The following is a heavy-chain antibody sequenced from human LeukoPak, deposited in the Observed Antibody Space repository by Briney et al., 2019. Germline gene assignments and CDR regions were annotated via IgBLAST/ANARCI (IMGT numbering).Heavy chain of an antibody. J-gene: IGHJ4*02. D-gene: IGHD2-21*02. CDR1: GFTFSSYS. CDR3: ARDRDYSFDY. Sequence: PGGSLRLSCAASGFTFSSYSMNWVRQAPGKGLEWVSYISSTVSYADSVKGRFTISRDNAKNSLYLQMNSLRAEDTAVYYCARDRDYSFDYWGQGALVTASS. V-gene: IGHV3-48*01. CDR2: ISSTV.